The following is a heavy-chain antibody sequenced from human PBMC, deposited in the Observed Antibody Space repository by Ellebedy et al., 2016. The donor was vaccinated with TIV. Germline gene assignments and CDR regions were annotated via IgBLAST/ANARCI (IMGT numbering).Heavy chain of an antibody. CDR3: ARHFPLYGTYYFYYMDV. J-gene: IGHJ6*03. CDR1: GCTISTYW. V-gene: IGHV3-7*01. D-gene: IGHD2/OR15-2a*01. Sequence: GESLKISXAASGCTISTYWMNWVRQAPGKGLERVANIKKDGSEKYYVGSVKGRFTISRDNAKNSLYLQMNSLRAEDTAVYYCARHFPLYGTYYFYYMDVWGKGTTVTVSS. CDR2: IKKDGSEK.